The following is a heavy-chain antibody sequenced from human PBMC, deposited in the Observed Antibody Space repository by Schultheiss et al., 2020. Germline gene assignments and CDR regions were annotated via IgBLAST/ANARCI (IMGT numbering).Heavy chain of an antibody. Sequence: SQTLSLTCAVYGGSFSGYYWSWIRQPPGKGLEWIGSIYYSGSTYYNPSLKSRVTISVDTSKNQFSLKLSSVTAADTAVYYCARGRKAVAGRNWFDPWGQGTLVTVSS. CDR2: IYYSGST. J-gene: IGHJ5*02. V-gene: IGHV4-34*01. D-gene: IGHD6-19*01. CDR1: GGSFSGYY. CDR3: ARGRKAVAGRNWFDP.